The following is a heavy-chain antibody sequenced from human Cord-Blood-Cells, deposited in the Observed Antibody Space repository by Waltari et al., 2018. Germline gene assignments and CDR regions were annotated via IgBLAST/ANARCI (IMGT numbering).Heavy chain of an antibody. CDR1: GGSFSGYY. CDR3: ARVTDFWSGYYYGMDV. CDR2: INHSGST. D-gene: IGHD3-3*01. J-gene: IGHJ6*02. V-gene: IGHV4-34*01. Sequence: QVQLQQWGAGLLKPSETLSLTCAVYGGSFSGYYWIWIRQPPGKGLEWIGEINHSGSTNYNPSLKSRVTISVDTSKNQFSLRLSSVTAADTAVYYCARVTDFWSGYYYGMDVWGQGTTVTVSS.